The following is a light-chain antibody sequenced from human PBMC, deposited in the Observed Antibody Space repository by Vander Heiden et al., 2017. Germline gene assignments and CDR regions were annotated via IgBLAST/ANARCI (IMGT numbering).Light chain of an antibody. CDR2: DVT. CDR1: SSDVGSYNS. V-gene: IGLV2-8*01. J-gene: IGLJ2*01. Sequence: QSALTQPPAASGSPGQSVTISCTGTSSDVGSYNSVSWYQQYPGKAPTLLIYDVTKRPSGVPDRFSGSKSGNTASLTVSGLQAEDEADYSCSLYADTAKVVFGGGTKLTVL. CDR3: SLYADTAKVV.